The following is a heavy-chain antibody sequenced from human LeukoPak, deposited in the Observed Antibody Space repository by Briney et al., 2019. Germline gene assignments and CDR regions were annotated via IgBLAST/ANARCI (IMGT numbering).Heavy chain of an antibody. D-gene: IGHD3-10*01. J-gene: IGHJ6*02. CDR1: GFTLSSYW. V-gene: IGHV3-7*01. Sequence: GGSLRLSCAASGFTLSSYWMSWVRQPPGKGLEWVANIKQDGREKNYVDSVKGRFTISSDNAKNSLYLQMNSLRAEDKAVYYCARDSAVRGVIITTANYYYGMDVWGQGTTVTVSS. CDR2: IKQDGREK. CDR3: ARDSAVRGVIITTANYYYGMDV.